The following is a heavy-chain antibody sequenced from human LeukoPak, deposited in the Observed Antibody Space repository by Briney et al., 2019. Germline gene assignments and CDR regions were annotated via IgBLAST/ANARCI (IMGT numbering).Heavy chain of an antibody. D-gene: IGHD4-23*01. CDR2: ISYDGSNK. V-gene: IGHV3-30*04. Sequence: GGSLRLSCEASGFTFSSYAMHWVRQAPGKGLEWVAVISYDGSNKYYADSVRGRFTISRDNSKNTLYLQMNSLRAEDTAVYYCAKVYYGGKPTFDYWGQGTLVTVSS. J-gene: IGHJ4*02. CDR1: GFTFSSYA. CDR3: AKVYYGGKPTFDY.